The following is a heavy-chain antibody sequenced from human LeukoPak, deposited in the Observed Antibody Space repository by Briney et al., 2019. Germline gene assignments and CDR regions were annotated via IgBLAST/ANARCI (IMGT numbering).Heavy chain of an antibody. J-gene: IGHJ4*02. Sequence: PGGSLRLSCAASGFTFSGYSMNWVRQAPGKGLEWVSYITAGSDAIYYADSVKGRFTISRDNAKNSLYLQMNSLRAEDTAMYYCAKDSRDSSGYYYTPFDYWGQGTLVTVSS. CDR3: AKDSRDSSGYYYTPFDY. CDR2: ITAGSDAI. V-gene: IGHV3-48*01. CDR1: GFTFSGYS. D-gene: IGHD3-22*01.